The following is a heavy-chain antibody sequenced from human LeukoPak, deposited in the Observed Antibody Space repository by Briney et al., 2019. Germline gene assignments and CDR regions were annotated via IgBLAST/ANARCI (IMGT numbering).Heavy chain of an antibody. CDR1: GFTFSSYW. CDR2: IKQDGSEK. V-gene: IGHV3-7*01. CDR3: ARGLDN. J-gene: IGHJ4*02. Sequence: GGSLRLSCAASGFTFSSYWTSWLRQAPGKGLEWVANIKQDGSEKYYVDSVKGRFTISRDNAKNSLYLQVNSLRAEDTAVYFCARGLDNWGQGNLVTVSS.